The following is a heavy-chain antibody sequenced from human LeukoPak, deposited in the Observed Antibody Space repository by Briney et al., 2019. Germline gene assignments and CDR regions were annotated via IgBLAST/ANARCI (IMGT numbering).Heavy chain of an antibody. Sequence: GESLKISCKGSGYSFTSYWIGWVREMPGTGLEWRGIIYPGDSDTRYSPSFEGQVTISADKSISTAYLQWSSLKASDTAMYYCARHLGVVPAAIGDYWGQGTLVTVSS. D-gene: IGHD2-2*01. J-gene: IGHJ4*02. CDR1: GYSFTSYW. V-gene: IGHV5-51*01. CDR3: ARHLGVVPAAIGDY. CDR2: IYPGDSDT.